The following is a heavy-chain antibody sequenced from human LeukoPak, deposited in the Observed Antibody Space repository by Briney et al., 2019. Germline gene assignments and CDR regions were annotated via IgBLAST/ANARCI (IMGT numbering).Heavy chain of an antibody. D-gene: IGHD3-22*01. J-gene: IGHJ3*02. Sequence: SVKVSCKASGGTFSSYAISWVRQAPGQGLEWMGGIIPIFGTANYVQKFQGRVTITADESTSTAYMELSSLRSEDTAVYYCARVEGTYDSSGYYHYAFDIWGQGTMVTVSS. CDR1: GGTFSSYA. CDR2: IIPIFGTA. CDR3: ARVEGTYDSSGYYHYAFDI. V-gene: IGHV1-69*13.